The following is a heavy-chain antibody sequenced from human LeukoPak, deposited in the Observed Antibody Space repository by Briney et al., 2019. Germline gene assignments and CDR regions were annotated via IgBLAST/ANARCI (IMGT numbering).Heavy chain of an antibody. CDR3: ARDSTSYYYGSGSYYNPNWFDP. CDR1: GGTFSSYA. CDR2: IIPIFGTA. V-gene: IGHV1-69*13. J-gene: IGHJ5*02. Sequence: SVTVSCKASGGTFSSYAISWVRQAPGQGLEWMGGIIPIFGTANYAQKFQGRVTITADESTSTAYMELSSLRSEDTAVYYCARDSTSYYYGSGSYYNPNWFDPWGQGTLVTVSS. D-gene: IGHD3-10*01.